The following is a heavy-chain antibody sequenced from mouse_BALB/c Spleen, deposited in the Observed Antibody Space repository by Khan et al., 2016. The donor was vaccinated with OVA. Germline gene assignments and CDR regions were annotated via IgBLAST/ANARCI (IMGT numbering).Heavy chain of an antibody. CDR1: GYTFTDYS. CDR3: AIRDYFDY. V-gene: IGHV1S137*01. Sequence: VQLQQSGPELVRPGVSVKISCEGSGYTFTDYSMHWVKQSHAKSLEWIGVISTDSVNTNYNQKFKGKATLTVDKSSSTAYMELARMTSEDSAIYYWAIRDYFDYWGQGTTLTVSS. J-gene: IGHJ2*01. CDR2: ISTDSVNT.